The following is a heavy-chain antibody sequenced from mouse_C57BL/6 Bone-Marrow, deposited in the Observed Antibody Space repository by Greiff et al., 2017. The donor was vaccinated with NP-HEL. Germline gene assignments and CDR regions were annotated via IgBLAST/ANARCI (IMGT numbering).Heavy chain of an antibody. CDR1: GFTFSSYA. V-gene: IGHV5-9-1*02. CDR3: TRERTGTGAY. D-gene: IGHD4-1*01. J-gene: IGHJ3*01. CDR2: ISSGGDYI. Sequence: EVMLVESGEGLVKPGGSLKLSCAASGFTFSSYAMSWVRQTPEKRLEWVAYISSGGDYIYYADTVKGRFTISRDNARNTLYLQMSSLKSEVTAMYYCTRERTGTGAYWGQGTLVTVSA.